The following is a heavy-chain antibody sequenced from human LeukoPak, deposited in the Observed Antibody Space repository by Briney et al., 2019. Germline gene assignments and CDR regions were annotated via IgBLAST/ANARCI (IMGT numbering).Heavy chain of an antibody. J-gene: IGHJ4*02. V-gene: IGHV1-8*01. CDR2: MNPNRGNT. Sequence: ASVKVSCKASGYTFTSYDINWVRQATGQGLEWMGWMNPNRGNTGYAQKFQGRVTMTRNTSISTAYMELSSLRSEDTAVYYCARGRIAVTYYYDSSGYYPFDYWGQGTLVTVSS. CDR3: ARGRIAVTYYYDSSGYYPFDY. D-gene: IGHD3-22*01. CDR1: GYTFTSYD.